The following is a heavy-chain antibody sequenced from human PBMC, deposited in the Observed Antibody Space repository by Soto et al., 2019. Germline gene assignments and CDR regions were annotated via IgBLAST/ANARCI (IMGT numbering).Heavy chain of an antibody. CDR1: GGSLSGYY. CDR3: ARYLSRDPFDY. CDR2: INHSGST. Sequence: SETLSLTCAVYGGSLSGYYWSWIRQPPGKGLEWIGEINHSGSTNYNPSLKSRVTISVDTSKNQFSLKLSSVTAADTAVYYCARYLSRDPFDYWGQGTLVTVS. V-gene: IGHV4-34*01. J-gene: IGHJ4*02. D-gene: IGHD2-21*01.